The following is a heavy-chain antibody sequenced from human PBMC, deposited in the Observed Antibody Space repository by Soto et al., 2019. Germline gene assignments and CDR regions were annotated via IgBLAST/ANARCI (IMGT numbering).Heavy chain of an antibody. Sequence: SETLSLTCTVSGGSISRYYWSWIRQPPGKGLEWIGYIYYSESTNYNPSLKSRVTISEDTSKNKFSLKLSSGTAADTAVYYCARDRKGGGYYYGMDVWGQGTTVTVSS. J-gene: IGHJ6*02. D-gene: IGHD3-16*01. CDR3: ARDRKGGGYYYGMDV. V-gene: IGHV4-59*01. CDR2: IYYSEST. CDR1: GGSISRYY.